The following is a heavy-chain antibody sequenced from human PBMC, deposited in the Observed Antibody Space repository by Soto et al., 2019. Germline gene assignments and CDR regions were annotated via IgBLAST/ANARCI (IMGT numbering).Heavy chain of an antibody. Sequence: GGSLRLSCAASGFTVTSHYMSWVRHAPGKGLEWVSVIHSGGSTFYAASVKGRFTISRDESTNTMYLQVNSLRAEDTAVYYCARDYYYGSDFYAMDVWGQGTTVTVSS. CDR1: GFTVTSHY. CDR2: IHSGGST. J-gene: IGHJ6*02. D-gene: IGHD3-10*01. CDR3: ARDYYYGSDFYAMDV. V-gene: IGHV3-53*01.